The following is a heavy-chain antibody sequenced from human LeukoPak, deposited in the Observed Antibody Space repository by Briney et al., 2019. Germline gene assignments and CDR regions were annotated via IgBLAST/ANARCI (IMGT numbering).Heavy chain of an antibody. Sequence: SETLSLTCTVSGGSISSYYWSWIRQPPGEGLEWIGYIYYSGSTNYNPSLRSRVTISVDTSKNQFSLKLSSVTAADTAVYYCARGSVECSSSSGFDYWGQGTLVTVSS. D-gene: IGHD6-6*01. J-gene: IGHJ4*02. CDR1: GGSISSYY. CDR3: ARGSVECSSSSGFDY. V-gene: IGHV4-59*01. CDR2: IYYSGST.